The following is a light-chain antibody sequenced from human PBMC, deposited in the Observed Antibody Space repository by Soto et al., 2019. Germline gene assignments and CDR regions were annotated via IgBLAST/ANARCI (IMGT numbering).Light chain of an antibody. V-gene: IGKV1-17*01. CDR3: QQYNSYPWT. J-gene: IGKJ1*01. CDR2: DAS. Sequence: DIQRTQSPSSLSASVGDRVTITCRASQGIRNDLGWYQQKPGKAPKLLIYDASSLESGVPSRFSGSGSGTEFTLTITSLQPDDFATYYCQQYNSYPWTFGQGTKVDIK. CDR1: QGIRND.